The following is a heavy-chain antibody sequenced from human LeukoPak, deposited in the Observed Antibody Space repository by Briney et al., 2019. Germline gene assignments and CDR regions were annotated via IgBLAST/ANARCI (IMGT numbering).Heavy chain of an antibody. J-gene: IGHJ4*02. CDR2: IWYDGSNK. D-gene: IGHD5-12*01. CDR1: GFTFSSYG. Sequence: PGGSLRLSCAASGFTFSSYGMHWVRQAPGKGLEWVAVIWYDGSNKYYADSVKGRFTISRGNSKNTLYLQMNSLRAEDTAVYYCARDLRDGYNYGVDYWGQGTLVTVSS. CDR3: ARDLRDGYNYGVDY. V-gene: IGHV3-33*01.